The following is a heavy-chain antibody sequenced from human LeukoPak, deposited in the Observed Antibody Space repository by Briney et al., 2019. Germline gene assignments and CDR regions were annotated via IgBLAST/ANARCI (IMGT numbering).Heavy chain of an antibody. D-gene: IGHD1-26*01. V-gene: IGHV4-39*01. CDR3: ASAIRYSGTYASFDY. CDR2: ISYSGSS. CDR1: GGSISSSSYY. Sequence: PSETLSLTCTVSGGSISSSSYYWGWIRQPPGKVLEWIGGISYSGSSNYNPSLKSRATISVDSSKTQFSLKLTSVTAADTAVYYCASAIRYSGTYASFDYWGQGTLVTVSS. J-gene: IGHJ4*02.